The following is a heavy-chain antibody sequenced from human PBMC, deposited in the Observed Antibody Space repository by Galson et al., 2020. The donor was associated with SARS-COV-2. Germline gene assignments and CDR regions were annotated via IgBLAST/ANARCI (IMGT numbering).Heavy chain of an antibody. CDR2: MNPNSGNT. V-gene: IGHV1-8*01. CDR1: GYTFTSYD. D-gene: IGHD3-10*01. CDR3: ARALNYYGSGSYFWWFDP. J-gene: IGHJ5*02. Sequence: ASVKVSCKASGYTFTSYDINWVRQATGQALEWMGWMNPNSGNTGYAQKFQGRVTMTRNTSISTAYMELSSLRSEDTAVYYCARALNYYGSGSYFWWFDPWGQGTLVTVSS.